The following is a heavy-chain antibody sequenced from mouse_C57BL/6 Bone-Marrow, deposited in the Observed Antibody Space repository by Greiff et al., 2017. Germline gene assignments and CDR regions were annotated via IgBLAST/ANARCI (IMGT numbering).Heavy chain of an antibody. CDR2: INPSNGGT. V-gene: IGHV1-53*01. D-gene: IGHD2-1*01. CDR3: ARYGNPPWYFDV. CDR1: GYTFTSYW. Sequence: QVHVKQPGTELVKPGASVKLSCKASGYTFTSYWMHWVKQRPGQGLEWIGNINPSNGGTNYNEKFKSKATLTVDKSSSTAYMQLSSLTSEDSAVYYCARYGNPPWYFDVWGTGTTVTVSS. J-gene: IGHJ1*03.